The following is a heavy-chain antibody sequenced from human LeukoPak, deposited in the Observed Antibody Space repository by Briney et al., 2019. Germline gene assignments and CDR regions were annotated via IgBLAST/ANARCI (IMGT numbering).Heavy chain of an antibody. D-gene: IGHD6-19*01. CDR2: IYPGDSDT. CDR3: ARRRPYNSGHAAFDI. Sequence: GESLKISCKGSGYSFTNYWIGWVRQMPGKGLEWMGIIYPGDSDTRYSPSFQGQVTISADNSITTAYLQWSSLKASDTAMYYCARRRPYNSGHAAFDIWGQGTMVTVSS. CDR1: GYSFTNYW. J-gene: IGHJ3*02. V-gene: IGHV5-51*01.